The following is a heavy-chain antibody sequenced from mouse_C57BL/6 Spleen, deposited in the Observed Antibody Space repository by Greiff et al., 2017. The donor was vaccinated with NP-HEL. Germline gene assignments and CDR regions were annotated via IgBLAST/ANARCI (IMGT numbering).Heavy chain of an antibody. Sequence: VQLQQSGAELVRPGASVTLSCKASGYTFTDYEMHWVKQTPVHGLEWIGAIDPETGGTAYTQKFKGKAILTADKSSSTASMELRSLTSADSAVYYGTRRGSTTVPDGYFDVWGTGTTVTVSS. D-gene: IGHD1-1*01. CDR1: GYTFTDYE. CDR2: IDPETGGT. CDR3: TRRGSTTVPDGYFDV. V-gene: IGHV1-15*01. J-gene: IGHJ1*03.